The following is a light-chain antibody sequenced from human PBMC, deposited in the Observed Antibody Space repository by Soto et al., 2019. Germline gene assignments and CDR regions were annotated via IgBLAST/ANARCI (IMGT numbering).Light chain of an antibody. CDR1: SSDVGGYNY. Sequence: LTQPASVSGSPGQSITISCTGTSSDVGGYNYVSWYQQHPGKAPKLMIYEVSNRPSGVPNRFSGSKSGNTASLTISGLQAEDEADYYCSSYTSSSTLYVFGTGTKVTAL. CDR2: EVS. V-gene: IGLV2-14*01. CDR3: SSYTSSSTLYV. J-gene: IGLJ1*01.